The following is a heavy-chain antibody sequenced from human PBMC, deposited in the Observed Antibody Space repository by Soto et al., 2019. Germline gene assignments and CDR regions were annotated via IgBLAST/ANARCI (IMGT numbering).Heavy chain of an antibody. CDR1: GDTLSYSA. CDR3: ATYFTAVAYFEN. CDR2: VTPSFGST. D-gene: IGHD5-18*01. V-gene: IGHV1-69*01. J-gene: IGHJ4*02. Sequence: QVQLVQSGAEVRKPGSSVRISCTASGDTLSYSAIGWLRGAPGQGLEWLGGVTPSFGSTVYARKLQGRVTIAANHMILNNLMSDDTAMYFCATYFTAVAYFENWGQGTLVTVSS.